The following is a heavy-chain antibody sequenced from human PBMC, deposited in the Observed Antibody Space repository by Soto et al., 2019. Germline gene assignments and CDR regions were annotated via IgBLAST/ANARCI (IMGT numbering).Heavy chain of an antibody. J-gene: IGHJ6*02. Sequence: SETLSLTCTVSGGSISSYYWSWIRQPPGKGLEWIGYIYYSGSTYYNPSLKSRVTISVDTSKNQFSLKLSSVTAADTAVYYCARGYCSSTSCYKNYYYYYGMDVWGQGTTVTVSS. V-gene: IGHV4-59*08. CDR3: ARGYCSSTSCYKNYYYYYGMDV. CDR1: GGSISSYY. D-gene: IGHD2-2*02. CDR2: IYYSGST.